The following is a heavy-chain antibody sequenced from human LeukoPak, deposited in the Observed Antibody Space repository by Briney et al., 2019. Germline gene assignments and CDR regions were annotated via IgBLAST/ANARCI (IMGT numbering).Heavy chain of an antibody. CDR2: INWNGGST. V-gene: IGHV3-20*04. J-gene: IGHJ6*03. CDR1: GFTFDDYG. CDR3: ARGRYYGSGSPNYYYYYMDV. Sequence: GGSLRLSCAASGFTFDDYGMSWVRQAPGKGLEWVSGINWNGGSTGYADSVKGRFTISRDNAKNSLYLQMNSLRAEDTALYYCARGRYYGSGSPNYYYYYMDVWGKGTTVTVSS. D-gene: IGHD3-10*01.